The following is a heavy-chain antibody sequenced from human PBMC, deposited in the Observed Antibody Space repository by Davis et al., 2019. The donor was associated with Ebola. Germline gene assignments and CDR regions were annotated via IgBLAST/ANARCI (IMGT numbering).Heavy chain of an antibody. D-gene: IGHD3-10*01. CDR2: INHSGST. V-gene: IGHV4-34*01. J-gene: IGHJ6*02. CDR3: ASGQGLWFGSNYYYGMDV. CDR1: GGSFSGYY. Sequence: PSETLSLTCAVYGGSFSGYYWSWIRQPPGKGLEWIGEINHSGSTNYNPSLKSRVTISVDTSKNQFSLKLSSVTAADTAVYYCASGQGLWFGSNYYYGMDVWGQGTTVTVSS.